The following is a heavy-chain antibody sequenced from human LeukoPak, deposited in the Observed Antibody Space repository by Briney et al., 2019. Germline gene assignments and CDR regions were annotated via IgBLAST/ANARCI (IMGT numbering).Heavy chain of an antibody. Sequence: GGSLRLSCAASGFTISSYAMHWVRQAPGKGLEWVAVISYDGSNKYYADSVKGRFTISRDNSKNTLYLQMNSLRAEDTAVYYCARGGDYWGQGTLVTVSS. J-gene: IGHJ4*02. CDR1: GFTISSYA. V-gene: IGHV3-30*04. CDR2: ISYDGSNK. CDR3: ARGGDY.